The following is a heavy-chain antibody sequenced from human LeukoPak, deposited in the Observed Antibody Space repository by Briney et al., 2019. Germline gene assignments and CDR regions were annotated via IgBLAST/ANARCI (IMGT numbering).Heavy chain of an antibody. CDR3: ARGESVAVAAYYFDY. J-gene: IGHJ4*02. CDR2: MNPNSGNT. Sequence: AASVKVSCKASGGTFSSYAISWVRQATGQGLEWMGWMNPNSGNTGYAQKFQGRVTMTRNTSISTAYMELSSLRSEDTAVYYCARGESVAVAAYYFDYWGQGTLVTVSS. V-gene: IGHV1-8*02. D-gene: IGHD6-19*01. CDR1: GGTFSSYA.